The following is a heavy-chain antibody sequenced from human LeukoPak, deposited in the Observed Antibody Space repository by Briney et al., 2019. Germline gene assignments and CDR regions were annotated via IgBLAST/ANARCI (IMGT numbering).Heavy chain of an antibody. V-gene: IGHV3-13*01. Sequence: PGGSLRLSCAASGLTFSNYDMHWVRQPTGKGLEWVSGIGTAGDTYYADSAEGRFTISRENAKNSFYLQVNSLRAGDTAVYYCARGLWFGDISRAAFDIWGQGTMVVVSS. CDR3: ARGLWFGDISRAAFDI. D-gene: IGHD3-10*01. J-gene: IGHJ3*02. CDR2: IGTAGDT. CDR1: GLTFSNYD.